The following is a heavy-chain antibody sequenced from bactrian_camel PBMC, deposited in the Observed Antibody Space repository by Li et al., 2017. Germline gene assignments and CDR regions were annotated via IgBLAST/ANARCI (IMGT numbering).Heavy chain of an antibody. CDR3: AACDRFGTYRY. V-gene: IGHV3S10*01. D-gene: IGHD1*01. J-gene: IGHJ4*01. Sequence: DVQLVESGGGSVQAGGSLRLSCVVSGYSVSRYCMGWLRQALGKEREGVARIYSDGSATYSDSVKGRFTISKDNAKNTVYLEMNNLKPEDTAMYYCAACDRFGTYRYWGQGTQVTVS. CDR1: GYSVSRYC. CDR2: IYSDGSA.